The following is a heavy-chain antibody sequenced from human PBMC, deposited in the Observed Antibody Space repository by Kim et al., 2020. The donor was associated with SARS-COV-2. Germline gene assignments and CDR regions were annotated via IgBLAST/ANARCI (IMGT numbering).Heavy chain of an antibody. V-gene: IGHV3-21*01. CDR2: ISTTSVYI. CDR1: GFTFSSYN. D-gene: IGHD3-9*01. J-gene: IGHJ4*02. CDR3: AGLTGSNRGY. Sequence: GGSLRLSCAASGFTFSSYNMNWVRQAPGKGLEWISSISTTSVYIYYADSVKGRFTISRDNAKNSLFLQMSSLRAEDTAVYYCAGLTGSNRGYWGQGALVTVSS.